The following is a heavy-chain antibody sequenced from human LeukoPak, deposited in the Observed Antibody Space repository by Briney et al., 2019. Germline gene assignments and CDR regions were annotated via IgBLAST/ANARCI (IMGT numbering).Heavy chain of an antibody. D-gene: IGHD3-10*01. CDR3: ARGMRITMVRGVSHAFDI. CDR2: IYYSGST. CDR1: GGSISSYY. V-gene: IGHV4-59*01. J-gene: IGHJ3*02. Sequence: PSETLSLTRTVSGGSISSYYWSWIRQPPGKGLEWIGYIYYSGSTNYNPSLKSRVTISVDTSKNQFSLKLSSVTAADTAVYYCARGMRITMVRGVSHAFDIWGQGTMVTVSS.